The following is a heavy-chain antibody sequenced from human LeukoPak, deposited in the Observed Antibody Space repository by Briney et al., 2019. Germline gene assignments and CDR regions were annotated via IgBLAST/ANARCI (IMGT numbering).Heavy chain of an antibody. CDR2: IWYDGSNK. D-gene: IGHD5-18*01. V-gene: IGHV3-33*01. Sequence: GGSLRLSCAASGFTFSSYGMHWVRQAPGKGLEWVAVIWYDGSNKYYADSVKGRFTISRDNSKNTLYLQLNSLRAEDTAVYCCARDFADTDDAFDIWGQATMVTVSS. J-gene: IGHJ3*02. CDR3: ARDFADTDDAFDI. CDR1: GFTFSSYG.